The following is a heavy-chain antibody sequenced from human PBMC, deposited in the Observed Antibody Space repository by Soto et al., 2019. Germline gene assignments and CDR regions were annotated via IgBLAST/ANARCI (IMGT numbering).Heavy chain of an antibody. CDR2: IIPIFGTA. V-gene: IGHV1-69*01. CDR1: GGTFSSYA. J-gene: IGHJ6*02. D-gene: IGHD3-10*01. Sequence: QVQLVQSGAEVKKPGSSVKVSCKASGGTFSSYAISWVRQAHGQGLEWMGGIIPIFGTANYAQKFQGRVTISADESSSTAYMELSSLRSEDTAVYYCARTLAMVRGVTPPYYYYGMDVWGQGTTVTVSS. CDR3: ARTLAMVRGVTPPYYYYGMDV.